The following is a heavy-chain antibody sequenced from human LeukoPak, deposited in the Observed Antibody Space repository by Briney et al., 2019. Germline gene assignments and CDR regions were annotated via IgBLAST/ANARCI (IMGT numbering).Heavy chain of an antibody. D-gene: IGHD3-22*01. CDR3: AKDRPNYYGSNGHYYRRDGDY. CDR1: GFPFSIFA. CDR2: TRGDGWAT. Sequence: PGMSLRLSRAASGFPFSIFAMSWVRRPTGKGLEGVSSTRGDGWATYNTNSSKGRFTKSRDNSRNTLYLQMNSRRAEDTAVYYCAKDRPNYYGSNGHYYRRDGDYWGQGTLVTVSS. V-gene: IGHV3-23*01. J-gene: IGHJ4*02.